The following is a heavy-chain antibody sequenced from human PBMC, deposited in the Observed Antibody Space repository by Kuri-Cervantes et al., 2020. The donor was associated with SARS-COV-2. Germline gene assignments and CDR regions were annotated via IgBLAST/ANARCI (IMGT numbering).Heavy chain of an antibody. CDR2: IYYSGST. Sequence: SETLSLTCTVSGGSISSSSYYWGWLRQPPGKGLEWIGSIYYSGSTYYNPSLKRRVTISVDTSKNQFSLKLSSVTAADTAVYYCARLRQQSVAFDIWGQGTMVTVSS. D-gene: IGHD1/OR15-1a*01. CDR1: GGSISSSSYY. V-gene: IGHV4-39*01. CDR3: ARLRQQSVAFDI. J-gene: IGHJ3*02.